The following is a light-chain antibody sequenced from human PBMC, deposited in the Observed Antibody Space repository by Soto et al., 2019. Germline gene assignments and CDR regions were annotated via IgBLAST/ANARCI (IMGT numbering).Light chain of an antibody. V-gene: IGLV2-11*01. CDR3: CSYAGSYTYV. CDR2: DVS. J-gene: IGLJ1*01. CDR1: SSDVGDYNY. Sequence: QSVLTQPRSVSGSPGQSVTISCTGTSSDVGDYNYVSWYQQHPGKAPKLMIYDVSKWPSGVPDRFSGSKSGNTASLTISGLQAEDEADYSCCSYAGSYTYVFGTGTKITVL.